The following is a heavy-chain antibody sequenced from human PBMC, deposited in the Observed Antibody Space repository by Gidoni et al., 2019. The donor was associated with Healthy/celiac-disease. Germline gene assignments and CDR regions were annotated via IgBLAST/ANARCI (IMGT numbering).Heavy chain of an antibody. CDR1: GFTFSSYA. J-gene: IGHJ4*02. CDR3: AKEKLRFLEWLLYYFDY. CDR2: ISGSGGST. V-gene: IGHV3-23*01. Sequence: EVQLLESGGGLVQPGGSLRLSCAASGFTFSSYAMSWVRQAPGKGLEWVSAISGSGGSTYYADSVKGRFTISRDNSKNTLYLQMNSLRAEDTAVYYCAKEKLRFLEWLLYYFDYWGQGTLVTVSS. D-gene: IGHD3-3*01.